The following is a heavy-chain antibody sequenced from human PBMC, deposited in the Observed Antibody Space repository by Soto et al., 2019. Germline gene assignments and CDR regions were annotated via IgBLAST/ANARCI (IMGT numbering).Heavy chain of an antibody. D-gene: IGHD3-3*01. V-gene: IGHV5-51*01. CDR3: ARRNYDFGGGPGYGMDV. Sequence: SGESLKISCKGSGYSFTSYWIGWVRQMPGKGLEWMGIIYPGDSDTRYSPSFQGQVTISADKSISTAYLQWSSLKASDTAMYYCARRNYDFGGGPGYGMDVWGQGTTVTVSS. J-gene: IGHJ6*02. CDR1: GYSFTSYW. CDR2: IYPGDSDT.